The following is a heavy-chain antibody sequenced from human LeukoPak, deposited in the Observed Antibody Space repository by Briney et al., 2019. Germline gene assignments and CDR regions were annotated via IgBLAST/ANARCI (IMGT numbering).Heavy chain of an antibody. CDR1: GGSISSYY. J-gene: IGHJ6*02. V-gene: IGHV4-59*01. Sequence: SETLSLTCTVSGGSISSYYWSWIRQPPGKGLEWIGYIYYSGSTNYSPSLKSRVTISVDTSKNQFSLKLSSVTAADTAVYYCARFYDYDFWSGYYYYYGMDVWGQGTTVTVSS. CDR2: IYYSGST. D-gene: IGHD3-3*01. CDR3: ARFYDYDFWSGYYYYYGMDV.